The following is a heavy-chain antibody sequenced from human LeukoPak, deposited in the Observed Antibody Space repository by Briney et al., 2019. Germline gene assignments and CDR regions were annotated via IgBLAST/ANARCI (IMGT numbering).Heavy chain of an antibody. Sequence: SVKVSCKASGGIFISYAISWVRQAPGQGLEWMGRIIPILGIANYAQKFQGRVTITADKSTSTAYMELSSLRSEDTAVYYCARDPGAGNYYYGMDVWGQGTTVTVSS. CDR2: IIPILGIA. V-gene: IGHV1-69*04. CDR1: GGIFISYA. J-gene: IGHJ6*02. CDR3: ARDPGAGNYYYGMDV.